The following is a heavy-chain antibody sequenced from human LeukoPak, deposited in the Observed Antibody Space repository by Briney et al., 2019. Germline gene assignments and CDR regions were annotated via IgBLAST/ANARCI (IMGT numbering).Heavy chain of an antibody. CDR2: VDYTGSP. CDR3: ARETDV. J-gene: IGHJ6*04. Sequence: SETLSLTCSVSDDSLTMYYWTCIPEPPGRGLEWIGYVDYTGSPNFNPLLNGPVSLSRDTRQNLFSLRLRSVTAADTAVYFCARETDVWGKGTTVTVSS. V-gene: IGHV4-59*01. CDR1: DDSLTMYY.